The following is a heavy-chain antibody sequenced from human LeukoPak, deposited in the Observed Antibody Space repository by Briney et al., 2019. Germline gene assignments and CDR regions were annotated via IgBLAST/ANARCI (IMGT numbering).Heavy chain of an antibody. CDR3: AKVNYGSYGDFDY. V-gene: IGHV3-23*01. CDR2: LSGSGGST. J-gene: IGHJ4*02. Sequence: GGSLRLSCAASGFTFSGFAMSWVRQAPGKGLEWVSSLSGSGGSTYYADSVKDRFTISRGNSKNTLYLQMNSLRAEDTAVYYCAKVNYGSYGDFDYWGQGTLVTVSS. CDR1: GFTFSGFA. D-gene: IGHD3-10*01.